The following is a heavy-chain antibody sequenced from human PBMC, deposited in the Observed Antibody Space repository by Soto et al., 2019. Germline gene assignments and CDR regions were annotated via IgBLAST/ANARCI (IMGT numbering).Heavy chain of an antibody. V-gene: IGHV3-33*01. D-gene: IGHD3-3*01. CDR2: IWYDGSNK. CDR1: GFTFSSYG. CDR3: ARGEITIFGVANLDY. J-gene: IGHJ4*02. Sequence: QVQLVESGGGVVQPGRSLRLSCAASGFTFSSYGMHWVRQAPGKGLEWVAVIWYDGSNKYYADSVKGRFTISRDNSKNTLYLQMNSLRAEDTAVYYCARGEITIFGVANLDYWGQGTLVTVSS.